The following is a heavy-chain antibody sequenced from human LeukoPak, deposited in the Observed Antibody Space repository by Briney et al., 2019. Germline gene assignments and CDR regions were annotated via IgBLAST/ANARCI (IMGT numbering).Heavy chain of an antibody. CDR2: ISSSSSYI. CDR3: VRGEYSYGPLDYYYYMDV. V-gene: IGHV3-21*01. J-gene: IGHJ6*03. D-gene: IGHD5-18*01. Sequence: GGSLRLSCEVSEFSLERYIMKWVRQAPGKGVEWVSSISSSSSYIYYADSVNGRFTISRDNAKNSLSLQMKSLRAEDTAVYYCVRGEYSYGPLDYYYYMDVWGKGTTVTVSS. CDR1: EFSLERYI.